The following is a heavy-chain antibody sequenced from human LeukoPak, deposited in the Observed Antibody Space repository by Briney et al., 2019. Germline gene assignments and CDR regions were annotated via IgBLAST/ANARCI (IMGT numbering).Heavy chain of an antibody. J-gene: IGHJ4*02. CDR3: AKDARRSDGWYFFDH. V-gene: IGHV3-23*01. Sequence: RPGGSLRLSCAASGFAFSSLVMGWVRQAPGKGLEWVSVISDSGDTTYYADSVKGRFTISRDNSKNTLYLQMNSLRAEDTAIYYCAKDARRSDGWYFFDHWGQGALVTVSS. CDR1: GFAFSSLV. D-gene: IGHD6-19*01. CDR2: ISDSGDTT.